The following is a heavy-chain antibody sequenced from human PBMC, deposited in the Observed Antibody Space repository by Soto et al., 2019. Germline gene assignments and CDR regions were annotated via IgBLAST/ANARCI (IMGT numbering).Heavy chain of an antibody. CDR1: VFILDRYT. Sequence: PGGSLRLSCATSVFILDRYTMGWVRQAPGKGLEWVAESYSTGGTEYADSVKGRFTIFRDKSKSTLFLQMNNLGVGDTALYYCARDREPDGIWTFDSWGQGTLVTVS. D-gene: IGHD3-9*01. CDR3: ARDREPDGIWTFDS. CDR2: SYSTGGT. J-gene: IGHJ4*02. V-gene: IGHV3-23*01.